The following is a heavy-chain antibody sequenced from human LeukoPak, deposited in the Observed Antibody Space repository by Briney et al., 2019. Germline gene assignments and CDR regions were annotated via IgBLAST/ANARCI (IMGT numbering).Heavy chain of an antibody. CDR3: ARDDYRY. Sequence: SETLSLTCTASGGSISSYYWSWIRQPPGKGLEWIGYIYYSGSTNYNPSLKSRVTISKDTSKNQCSLKLSSVTAADTAVYYCARDDYRYWGQGTLVTVSS. CDR2: IYYSGST. V-gene: IGHV4-59*01. J-gene: IGHJ4*02. D-gene: IGHD4/OR15-4a*01. CDR1: GGSISSYY.